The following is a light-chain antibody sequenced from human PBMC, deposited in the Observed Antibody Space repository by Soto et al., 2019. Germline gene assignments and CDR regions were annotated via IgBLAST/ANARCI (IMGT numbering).Light chain of an antibody. Sequence: DLQMTQSPSSLSASVGDRVTITCRASQSISSYLNWYQQKPGKAPKLLIYAASSLQSGVPSRFSCSGSGTDLTLTISSLQPEDFATYYCQQTYSTPYTFGQGTKLEIK. J-gene: IGKJ2*01. CDR1: QSISSY. CDR2: AAS. CDR3: QQTYSTPYT. V-gene: IGKV1-39*01.